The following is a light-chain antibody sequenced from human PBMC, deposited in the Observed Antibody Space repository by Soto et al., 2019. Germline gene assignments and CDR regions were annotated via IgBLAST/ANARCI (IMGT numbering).Light chain of an antibody. CDR3: QQYGSSLWT. Sequence: TQSPSSLSASVGERVTITCRASQSISSYLNWYQQKPGQAPRLLIYGASSRATGIPDRFSGSGSGTDFTLTISRLEPEDFAVYYCQQYGSSLWTFGQGTKVEIK. CDR2: GAS. CDR1: QSISSY. J-gene: IGKJ1*01. V-gene: IGKV3-20*01.